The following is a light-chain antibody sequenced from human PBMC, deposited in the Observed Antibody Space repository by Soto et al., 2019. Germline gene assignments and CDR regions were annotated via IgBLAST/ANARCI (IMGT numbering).Light chain of an antibody. CDR2: GAF. CDR1: QSVSYN. CDR3: QQYKNWSPLT. Sequence: EIVMTQSPATLSVSPGETATLSCRASQSVSYNLAWYQQQPGQGPRLLIYGAFTRATGIPARFSGSGSGTEVTLTISSLQAEDFAVYYCQQYKNWSPLTFGGGTKVEIK. V-gene: IGKV3-15*01. J-gene: IGKJ4*01.